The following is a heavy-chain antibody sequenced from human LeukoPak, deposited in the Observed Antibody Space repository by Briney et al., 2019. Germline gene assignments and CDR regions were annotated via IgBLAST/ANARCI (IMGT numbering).Heavy chain of an antibody. CDR1: GFSFSSSW. Sequence: GGSLRLSCAASGFSFSSSWMHWVRQTPGKGLVWVARISTDGSSTSYADSVKGRFTISRDNAKNTVYLQVNTLRAEDTAVYHCARDVGKFPLKNWGQGTLVTVSS. CDR2: ISTDGSST. CDR3: ARDVGKFPLKN. J-gene: IGHJ4*02. D-gene: IGHD1-26*01. V-gene: IGHV3-74*01.